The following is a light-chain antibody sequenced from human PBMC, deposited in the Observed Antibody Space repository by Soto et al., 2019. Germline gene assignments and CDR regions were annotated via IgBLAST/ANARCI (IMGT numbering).Light chain of an antibody. Sequence: IVMTQTPLSLPVTPGEPASISCRSSQSLLDSDDGNTYLDWYLQKPGQSPQLMIYTLPNRASGAPDMCSGSGSGTDITLRISRVEAEDVGVYYCLGRIEFPPTFGKGTKLDI. CDR3: LGRIEFPPT. CDR2: TLP. V-gene: IGKV2-40*01. J-gene: IGKJ2*01. CDR1: QSLLDSDDGNTY.